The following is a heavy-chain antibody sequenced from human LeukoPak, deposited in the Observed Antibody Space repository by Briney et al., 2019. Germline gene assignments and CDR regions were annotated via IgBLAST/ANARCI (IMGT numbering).Heavy chain of an antibody. D-gene: IGHD5-18*01. CDR2: IKQDGSDK. CDR1: GLTFRRDW. CDR3: ATLDTAMVTNFGY. Sequence: GGSLRLSCAASGLTFRRDWMSWVRQAQGKGQEWVAMIKQDGSDKYYVDSVKGRFTISSDNTKNSLNLQMNSLRAEDTAVYYCATLDTAMVTNFGYWGQGTLVTVSS. V-gene: IGHV3-7*01. J-gene: IGHJ4*02.